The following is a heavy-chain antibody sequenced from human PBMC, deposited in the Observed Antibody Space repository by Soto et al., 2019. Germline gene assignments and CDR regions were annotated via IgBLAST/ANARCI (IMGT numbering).Heavy chain of an antibody. CDR1: GLTFSNFR. D-gene: IGHD2-21*02. J-gene: IGHJ4*02. Sequence: EVQLVESGGGLVQPGGSLRLSCAASGLTFSNFRMHWVRQAPGKGLVWVALISNDGRSTNHADSVKGRFTISRGNAKSTLYLQLNSLRAEDTAVYYCARDTAGLSYWGQGTLVTVSS. V-gene: IGHV3-74*01. CDR2: ISNDGRST. CDR3: ARDTAGLSY.